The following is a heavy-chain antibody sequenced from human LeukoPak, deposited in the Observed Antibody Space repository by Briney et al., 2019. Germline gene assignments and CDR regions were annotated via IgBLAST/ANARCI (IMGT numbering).Heavy chain of an antibody. CDR3: ARDLCTTTSCLDY. CDR1: GFIFSDYG. D-gene: IGHD2-2*01. Sequence: GGSLRLSCAASGFIFSDYGMHWVRQAPGKGLEWVAVIWYDGTKKCYADAVKGRFSISRDDSKNTVHLQMNSLRVEDTAVYYCARDLCTTTSCLDYWGQGTLLTVSS. V-gene: IGHV3-33*01. J-gene: IGHJ4*02. CDR2: IWYDGTKK.